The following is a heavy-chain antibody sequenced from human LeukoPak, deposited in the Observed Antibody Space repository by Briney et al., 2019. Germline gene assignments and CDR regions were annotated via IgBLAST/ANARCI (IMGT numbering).Heavy chain of an antibody. Sequence: GGSLRLSCAASGFTFSSYAMSWVRQAPGKGLEWVSAISGSGGSTYYADSVKGRFTISRDNSKNTLYLQMNSLRAEDTAVYYCAKIVDYDFWSGKLYFDYWGQGTLVTASS. V-gene: IGHV3-23*01. CDR1: GFTFSSYA. CDR3: AKIVDYDFWSGKLYFDY. J-gene: IGHJ4*02. D-gene: IGHD3-3*01. CDR2: ISGSGGST.